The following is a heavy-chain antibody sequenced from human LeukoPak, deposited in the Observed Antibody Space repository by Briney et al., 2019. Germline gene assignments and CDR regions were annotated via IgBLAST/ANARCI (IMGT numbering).Heavy chain of an antibody. D-gene: IGHD3-9*01. Sequence: PSETLSLTCTVSGGSISSYYWSWIRQPPGKGLEWIGYIYYSGSTDYNPSLKSRVTISVDTSKNQFSLKLSSVTAADTAVYYCAREKDRRYDILTGFWGFDPWGQGTLVTVSS. CDR2: IYYSGST. J-gene: IGHJ5*02. V-gene: IGHV4-59*01. CDR3: AREKDRRYDILTGFWGFDP. CDR1: GGSISSYY.